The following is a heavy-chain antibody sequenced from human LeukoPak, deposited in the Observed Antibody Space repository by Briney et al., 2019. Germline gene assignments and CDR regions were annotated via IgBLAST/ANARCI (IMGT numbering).Heavy chain of an antibody. D-gene: IGHD3-10*01. Sequence: ASVKVSCKASGYPFSDYYMHWVRQAPGQGLEWMGWISPRSGDTSYAQKFQGRVTMTRDTSINTVDMDLSGLTSDDTAVFYCARGREIHGGSDTKLDDYWGQGTLVTVSS. J-gene: IGHJ4*02. V-gene: IGHV1-2*02. CDR2: ISPRSGDT. CDR3: ARGREIHGGSDTKLDDY. CDR1: GYPFSDYY.